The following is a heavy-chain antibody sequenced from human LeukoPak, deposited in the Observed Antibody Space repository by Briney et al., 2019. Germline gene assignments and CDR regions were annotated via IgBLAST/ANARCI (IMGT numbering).Heavy chain of an antibody. D-gene: IGHD2-2*01. CDR1: GGSISSSSYY. CDR3: ARDYDCSSTSCYRDAFDI. CDR2: IYYSGST. J-gene: IGHJ3*02. V-gene: IGHV4-39*07. Sequence: SETLSLTCTVSGGSISSSSYYWGWVRQPPGKGLEWIGSIYYSGSTYYNPSLKSRVTISVDTSKNQFSLKLSSVTAADTAVYYCARDYDCSSTSCYRDAFDIWGQGTMVTVSS.